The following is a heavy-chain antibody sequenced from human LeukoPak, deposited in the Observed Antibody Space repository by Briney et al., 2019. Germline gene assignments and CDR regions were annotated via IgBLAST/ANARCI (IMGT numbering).Heavy chain of an antibody. CDR2: ISYDGGNQ. J-gene: IGHJ6*02. CDR3: AKDRRMMSAYYGMDV. D-gene: IGHD3-16*01. V-gene: IGHV3-30*18. CDR1: GFTFFNYG. Sequence: QPGRSLRLSCEASGFTFFNYGVHWVRQAPGKGLEWVSLISYDGGNQKYADSVKGRFTISRDNSKNTVYLQLNSLRAEDTAVYYCAKDRRMMSAYYGMDVWGQGTTVIVSS.